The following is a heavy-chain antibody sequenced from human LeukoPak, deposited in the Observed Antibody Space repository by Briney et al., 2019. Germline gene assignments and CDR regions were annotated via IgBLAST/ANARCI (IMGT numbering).Heavy chain of an antibody. J-gene: IGHJ3*02. CDR2: ISSSSSYI. Sequence: GGSLRLSCAASGFTFSSYSMNWVRQAPGKGLEWVSSISSSSSYIHSADSVRGRFTISRDNAKNSLFLQMNSLRAVDTAVYYCARDEWGDAFDIWGQGTMVTVFS. V-gene: IGHV3-21*01. CDR1: GFTFSSYS. CDR3: ARDEWGDAFDI. D-gene: IGHD1-26*01.